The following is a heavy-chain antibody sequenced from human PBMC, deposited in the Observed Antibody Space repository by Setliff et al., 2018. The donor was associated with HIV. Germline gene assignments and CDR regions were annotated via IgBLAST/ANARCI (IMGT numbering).Heavy chain of an antibody. Sequence: PGGSLRLSCTTSGFNFGDYGMSWVRQAPGKGLEWVSFIRNKDYGETTAYAASVKGRFTISRDDSNSIADLQMSSLTTEDTAVYYCGVGAFEGHSYGWVERYFDYWGQGTLVTVSS. D-gene: IGHD5-18*01. CDR2: IRNKDYGETT. J-gene: IGHJ4*02. CDR3: GVGAFEGHSYGWVERYFDY. CDR1: GFNFGDYG. V-gene: IGHV3-49*04.